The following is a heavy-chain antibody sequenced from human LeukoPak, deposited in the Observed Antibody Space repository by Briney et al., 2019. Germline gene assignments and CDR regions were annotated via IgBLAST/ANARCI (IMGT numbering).Heavy chain of an antibody. CDR3: AKALGFMVRGVPIDY. Sequence: GGSLRLSCAASGFTFSSYAMSWVRQAPGKGLEWVSAISGSGGSTYYADSVKGRFTISRDNSKNTLYLQMNSLRAEDTAVYCCAKALGFMVRGVPIDYWGQGTLVTVSS. CDR2: ISGSGGST. J-gene: IGHJ4*02. V-gene: IGHV3-23*01. D-gene: IGHD3-10*01. CDR1: GFTFSSYA.